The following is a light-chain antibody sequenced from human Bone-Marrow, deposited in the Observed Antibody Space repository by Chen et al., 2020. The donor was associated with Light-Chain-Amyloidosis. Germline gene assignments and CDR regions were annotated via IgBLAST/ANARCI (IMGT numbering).Light chain of an antibody. Sequence: SYELTQPPSVSVSPGQTARITCSGDDLPTKYAYWYQQKPGQDPVLVIHRDTERPSGISERFSGSSSGTTATLTIRGVQAEDEADYHCQSADSSGTYEVIFGGGTKLTVL. V-gene: IGLV3-25*03. CDR2: RDT. CDR1: DLPTKY. CDR3: QSADSSGTYEVI. J-gene: IGLJ2*01.